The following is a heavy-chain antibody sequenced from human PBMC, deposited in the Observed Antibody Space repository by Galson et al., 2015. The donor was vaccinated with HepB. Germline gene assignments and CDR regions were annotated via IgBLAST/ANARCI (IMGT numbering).Heavy chain of an antibody. CDR2: IWYDGSNK. V-gene: IGHV3-33*01. J-gene: IGHJ6*02. CDR1: GFTFSSYG. CDR3: ARDREYQLLYGMDV. D-gene: IGHD2-2*01. Sequence: SLRLSCAASGFTFSSYGMHWVRQAPGKGLEWVAVIWYDGSNKYYADSVKGRFTIPRDNSKNTLYLQMNSLRAEDTAVYYCARDREYQLLYGMDVWGQGTTVTVSS.